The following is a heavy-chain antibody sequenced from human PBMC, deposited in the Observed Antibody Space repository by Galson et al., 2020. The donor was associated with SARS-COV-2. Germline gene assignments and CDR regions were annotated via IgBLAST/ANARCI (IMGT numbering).Heavy chain of an antibody. CDR1: GGSISSGYHY. J-gene: IGHJ4*02. CDR3: ARSVIRSGWNYFDY. Sequence: SETLYLTCTVSGGSISSGYHYWNWIRRPAGEGPEWIGHIFTSGSTTYNPSLKSRVTISVDTSKNQFSLKLSSVTAADTAVYYCARSVIRSGWNYFDYWGQGTLVTVSS. D-gene: IGHD6-19*01. V-gene: IGHV4-61*09. CDR2: IFTSGST.